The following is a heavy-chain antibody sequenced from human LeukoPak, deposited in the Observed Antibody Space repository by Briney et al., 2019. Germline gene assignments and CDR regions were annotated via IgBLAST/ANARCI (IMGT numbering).Heavy chain of an antibody. CDR3: AEDGSGAGFP. CDR1: GFTFNNYG. D-gene: IGHD6-19*01. V-gene: IGHV3-23*01. Sequence: GGTLRLSCAASGFTFNNYGMTWVRKAPGKGLDWVSFISGSGVTTYYADSVKRRFTVSRDNSKNTMYLQMNSLIAEDTAVYYCAEDGSGAGFPWGQGPLVTVSS. CDR2: ISGSGVTT. J-gene: IGHJ5*02.